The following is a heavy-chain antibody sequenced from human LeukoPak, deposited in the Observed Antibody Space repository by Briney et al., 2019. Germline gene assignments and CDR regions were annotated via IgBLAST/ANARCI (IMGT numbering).Heavy chain of an antibody. CDR1: GGSISSSSYY. CDR2: IYYSGST. Sequence: SETLSLTCTVSGGSISSSSYYWGWIRQPPGKGLEWIGSIYYSGSTYYNPSLKSRVTIPVDTSKNQFSLKLSSVTAADTAVYYCARHPLPGGPISSTSSRGAFDIWGQGTMVTVSS. V-gene: IGHV4-39*01. CDR3: ARHPLPGGPISSTSSRGAFDI. J-gene: IGHJ3*02. D-gene: IGHD2-2*01.